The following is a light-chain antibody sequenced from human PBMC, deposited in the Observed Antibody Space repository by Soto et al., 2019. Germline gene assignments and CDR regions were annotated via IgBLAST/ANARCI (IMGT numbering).Light chain of an antibody. CDR2: WAS. Sequence: DIVMTPSPDSLAVSLGERATINCKSSQSVFSNSDNKNCIAWYQQKSGQPPKLLIYWASSRESGVPDRFSGGGSGTDFTLTISSLQAEDVATYYCQHYYSIPWTFGQGTKVDIK. J-gene: IGKJ1*01. V-gene: IGKV4-1*01. CDR1: QSVFSNSDNKNC. CDR3: QHYYSIPWT.